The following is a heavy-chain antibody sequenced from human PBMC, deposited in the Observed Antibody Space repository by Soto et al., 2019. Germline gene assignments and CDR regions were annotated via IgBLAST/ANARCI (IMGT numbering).Heavy chain of an antibody. CDR1: GFTFRSYG. Sequence: GGSMRLSCAASGFTFRSYGMHWVRQAPGKGLEWVAVIWYDGSNKYYADSVKGRFTISRDNSKNTLYLQMNSLRAEDTAVYYCARSYYDSSGYSGYWGQGTLVTVSS. CDR2: IWYDGSNK. V-gene: IGHV3-33*01. D-gene: IGHD3-22*01. J-gene: IGHJ4*02. CDR3: ARSYYDSSGYSGY.